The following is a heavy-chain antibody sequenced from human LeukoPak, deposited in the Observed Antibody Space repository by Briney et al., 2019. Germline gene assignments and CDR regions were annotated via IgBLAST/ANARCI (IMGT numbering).Heavy chain of an antibody. V-gene: IGHV1-2*02. CDR2: ISPNSDDT. CDR3: ARGGFDY. Sequence: GASVKISCEASGYTFTGYYLHWVRQAPGQGLEWMGWISPNSDDTNYAQKFRGRVNMTRDTSISTAYMELSRLRSDDTAIYYCARGGFDYWGQGTLVTVSS. J-gene: IGHJ4*02. CDR1: GYTFTGYY. D-gene: IGHD1-26*01.